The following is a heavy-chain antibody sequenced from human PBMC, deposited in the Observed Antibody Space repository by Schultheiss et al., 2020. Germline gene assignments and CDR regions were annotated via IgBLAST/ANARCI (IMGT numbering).Heavy chain of an antibody. V-gene: IGHV4-61*02. J-gene: IGHJ3*02. CDR1: GDSINSRDYF. CDR3: ARVKGRSRSPLDAFDI. Sequence: SETLSLTCTVSGDSINSRDYFWTWIRQPAGKGLEWIGRIYTSGSTNYNPSLKSRVTISVDTSKNQFSLKLSSVTAADTAVYYCARVKGRSRSPLDAFDIWGQGTMVTVSS. CDR2: IYTSGST. D-gene: IGHD6-13*01.